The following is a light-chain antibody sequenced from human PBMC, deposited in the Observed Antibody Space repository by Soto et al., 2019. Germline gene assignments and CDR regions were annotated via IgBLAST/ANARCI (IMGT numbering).Light chain of an antibody. CDR2: DVG. V-gene: IGLV2-14*03. CDR1: SSDIGGYNF. CDR3: SSYTSSNTLL. Sequence: QSALTQPASVSGSPGQSITISCTGTSSDIGGYNFVSWYQHHPGKVPKLMLYDVGNRPSGVSDRFSGSKSDNTASLTISGLRAEDEADYYCSSYTSSNTLLFGGGTKLTVL. J-gene: IGLJ2*01.